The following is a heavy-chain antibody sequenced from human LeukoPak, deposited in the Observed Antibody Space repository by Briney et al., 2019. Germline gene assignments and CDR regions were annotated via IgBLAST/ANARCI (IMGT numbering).Heavy chain of an antibody. Sequence: SVKVSCKASGGTFSSYAISWVRQAPGQGLEWMGGIIPIFGTANYAQKFQGRVTITADESTGTAYMELSSLRSEDTAVYYCASGTPSPDIVVVPAAENWFDPWGQGTLVTVSS. V-gene: IGHV1-69*13. CDR2: IIPIFGTA. J-gene: IGHJ5*02. D-gene: IGHD2-2*01. CDR1: GGTFSSYA. CDR3: ASGTPSPDIVVVPAAENWFDP.